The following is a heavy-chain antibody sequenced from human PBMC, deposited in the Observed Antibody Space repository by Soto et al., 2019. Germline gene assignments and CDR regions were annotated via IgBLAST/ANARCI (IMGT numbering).Heavy chain of an antibody. CDR1: CGSISSYG. Sequence: SETLSLTCTVACGSISSYGGSCIRQHQGTGLEWIGYIYYSGSTYYNPSLKSRVTISVDTSKNQFSLKLSSVTAADTAVYYCARQGPYCISTSCYDNYYGMDVWGQGTTVTVSS. V-gene: IGHV4-59*08. CDR2: IYYSGST. D-gene: IGHD2-2*01. J-gene: IGHJ6*02. CDR3: ARQGPYCISTSCYDNYYGMDV.